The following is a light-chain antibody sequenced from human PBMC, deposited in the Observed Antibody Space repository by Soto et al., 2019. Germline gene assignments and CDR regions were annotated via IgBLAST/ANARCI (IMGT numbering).Light chain of an antibody. CDR2: AAS. J-gene: IGKJ1*01. CDR1: QSISNH. V-gene: IGKV1-39*01. CDR3: QQSYSSPPT. Sequence: DIQITHSRSSLCASVEDRVIITCRASQSISNHLNWYQQKPGKAPKLLIFAASSLQSGVPSRFSGSRSGPDFTLTISSLQPEDFATYYCQQSYSSPPTFGQGTNV.